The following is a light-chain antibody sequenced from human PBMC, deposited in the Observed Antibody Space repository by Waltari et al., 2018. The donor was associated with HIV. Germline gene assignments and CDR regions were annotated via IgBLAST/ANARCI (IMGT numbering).Light chain of an antibody. V-gene: IGLV2-8*01. J-gene: IGLJ2*01. CDR3: SSYAGSNNLV. CDR2: GVT. CDR1: SSDVGGHIL. Sequence: ALTQPPSASGFPGTSVTISCTGSSSDVGGHILVPCYQQHPGKPPNLMILGVTKRPSWVPARFSGSKTGNTASLTVSGLQADDEADYYCSSYAGSNNLVFGGGTKLTVL.